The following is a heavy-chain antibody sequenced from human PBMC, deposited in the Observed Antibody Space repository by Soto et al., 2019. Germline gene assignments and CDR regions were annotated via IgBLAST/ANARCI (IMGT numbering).Heavy chain of an antibody. J-gene: IGHJ5*02. Sequence: SQTLSLTCTVSGVSISSGGYHWSWIRQHPGKGLEWIGYIYYSGSTYYNPSLKSRVSISVDTPKNQISLKLNSVTAADTAVYFCVGSPGGLGWFDPWGLGILVTVSS. V-gene: IGHV4-30-4*08. CDR1: GVSISSGGYH. D-gene: IGHD6-19*01. CDR2: IYYSGST. CDR3: VGSPGGLGWFDP.